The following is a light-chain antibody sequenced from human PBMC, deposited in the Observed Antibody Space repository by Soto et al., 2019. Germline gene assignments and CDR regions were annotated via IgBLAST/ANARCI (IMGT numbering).Light chain of an antibody. J-gene: IGKJ5*01. V-gene: IGKV3D-11*01. CDR2: ADS. CDR3: QQRYNWPIT. CDR1: RGVSGY. Sequence: EIVLTQSPATLSLSPGETATLPCRANRGVSGYIAWYQQKPGQAPRLLIYADSNRATGIPARFSGSGSGTDFTLTISSLEPEDFSVYYCQQRYNWPITFGQGTRLEIK.